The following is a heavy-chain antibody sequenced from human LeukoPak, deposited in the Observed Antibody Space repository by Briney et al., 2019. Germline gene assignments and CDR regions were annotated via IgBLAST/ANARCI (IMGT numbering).Heavy chain of an antibody. CDR2: INPNSGGT. V-gene: IGHV1-2*02. CDR3: ARALKNSSGYYSGY. Sequence: GASVKASCKASGYTFTGYYMHWVRQAPGQGLEWMGWINPNSGGTNYAQKFQGRVTMTRDTSISTAYMELSRLRSDDTAVYYCARALKNSSGYYSGYWGQGTLVTVSS. J-gene: IGHJ4*02. CDR1: GYTFTGYY. D-gene: IGHD3-22*01.